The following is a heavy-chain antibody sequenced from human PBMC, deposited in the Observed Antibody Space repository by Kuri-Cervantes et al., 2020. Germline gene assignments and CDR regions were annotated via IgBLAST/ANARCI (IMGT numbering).Heavy chain of an antibody. CDR1: GGSISSYY. D-gene: IGHD1-26*01. CDR3: ASDAVGTRAPRFDY. J-gene: IGHJ4*02. Sequence: ESLKISCTVSGGSISSYYWSWIRQPPGKRLEWIGYVSYTEGTNYNPSLKSRVTISIDTSKNQFSLKLNSVTAADTAVYYCASDAVGTRAPRFDYWGQGTLVTVSS. CDR2: VSYTEGT. V-gene: IGHV4-59*01.